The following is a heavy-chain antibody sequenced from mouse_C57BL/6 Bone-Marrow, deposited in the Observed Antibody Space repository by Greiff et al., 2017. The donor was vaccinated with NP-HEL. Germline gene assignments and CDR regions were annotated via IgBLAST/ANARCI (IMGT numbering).Heavy chain of an antibody. CDR2: ISYDGSN. J-gene: IGHJ4*01. CDR3: ARDRDTTVVDYYAMDY. D-gene: IGHD1-1*01. V-gene: IGHV3-6*01. CDR1: GYSITSGYY. Sequence: EVQLVESGPGLVKPSQSLSLTCSVTGYSITSGYYWNWIRQFPGNKLEWMGYISYDGSNNYNPSLKNRISITRDTSKNQFFLKLNSVTTEDTATYYCARDRDTTVVDYYAMDYWGQGTSVTVSS.